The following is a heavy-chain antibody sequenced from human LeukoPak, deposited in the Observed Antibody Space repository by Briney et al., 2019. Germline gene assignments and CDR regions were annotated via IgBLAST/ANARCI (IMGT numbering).Heavy chain of an antibody. J-gene: IGHJ4*02. CDR1: GFTFSSYS. CDR2: ISSSSSYI. D-gene: IGHD6-13*01. Sequence: GGSLRLSCAASGFTFSSYSMNWVRQAPGKGLEWVSSISSSSSYIYYADSVKGRFTISRDNAKNSLYLQMNSLRAEDTAVYYCATCLDEYSSSCYFDYWGQGTLVTVSS. CDR3: ATCLDEYSSSCYFDY. V-gene: IGHV3-21*01.